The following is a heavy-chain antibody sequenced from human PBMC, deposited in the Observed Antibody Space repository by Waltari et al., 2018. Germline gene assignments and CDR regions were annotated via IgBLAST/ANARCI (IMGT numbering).Heavy chain of an antibody. CDR1: GGSFSGYY. CDR2: INHSGST. J-gene: IGHJ3*02. Sequence: QVQLQQWGAGLLKPSETLSLTCAVYGGSFSGYYWRWIRQPPGKGLECIGEINHSGSTNYNPSLKSRVTISVDTSKNQFSLKLSSVTAADTAVYYCASYDSVRVDAFDIWGQGTMVTVSS. D-gene: IGHD3-22*01. V-gene: IGHV4-34*01. CDR3: ASYDSVRVDAFDI.